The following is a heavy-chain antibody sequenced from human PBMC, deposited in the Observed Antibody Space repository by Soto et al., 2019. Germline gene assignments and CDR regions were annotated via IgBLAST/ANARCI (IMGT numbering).Heavy chain of an antibody. V-gene: IGHV4-4*02. D-gene: IGHD3-10*01. CDR3: ARLLSGNKEWFDP. Sequence: QVQLQESGPGLVKPWGTLSLTCAVSGVSISAGNLWSWVRQPPGKGLEWIGEVFPDGSTNYNPSLKSRATMSVDKSQNHFSLNLTSVTAADTAVYYCARLLSGNKEWFDPWGQGTLVTVSS. CDR2: VFPDGST. CDR1: GVSISAGNL. J-gene: IGHJ5*02.